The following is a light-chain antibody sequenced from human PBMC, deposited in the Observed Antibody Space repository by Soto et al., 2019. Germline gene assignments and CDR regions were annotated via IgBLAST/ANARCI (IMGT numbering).Light chain of an antibody. Sequence: EIVMTQSPATLSVSPGERATLSCRASQSVSSNLAWYQQKPGQAPRLLIYHASTMATGIPARFSGSGSGTEFTLTINSLQSEDFAVYCCQQYNKWPLTFGGGTKVEIK. J-gene: IGKJ4*01. CDR2: HAS. CDR1: QSVSSN. V-gene: IGKV3-15*01. CDR3: QQYNKWPLT.